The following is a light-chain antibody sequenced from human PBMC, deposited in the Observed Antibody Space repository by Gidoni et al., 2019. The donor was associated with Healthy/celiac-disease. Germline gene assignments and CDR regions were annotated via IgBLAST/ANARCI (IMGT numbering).Light chain of an antibody. CDR1: QSVSSSY. CDR2: GES. CDR3: QQYGV. V-gene: IGKV3-20*01. J-gene: IGKJ4*01. Sequence: EIVLTQSPGTLSLSPGERATLSCRASQSVSSSYLAWYQQKPGQAPRLLIYGESSRATGIPDRFSGSGSGTDFTLTISRLEPEDFAVYYCQQYGVFGGGTKVEIK.